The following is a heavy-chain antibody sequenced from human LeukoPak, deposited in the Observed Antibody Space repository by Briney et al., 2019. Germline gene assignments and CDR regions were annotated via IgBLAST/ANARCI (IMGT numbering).Heavy chain of an antibody. V-gene: IGHV3-23*01. CDR3: AKVLGGTYGNYFDY. J-gene: IGHJ4*02. Sequence: ETLSLTCAVYGGSFSGYYWSWVRQAPGKGLEWVSFISVSGGTTYYADSVKGRFTISRDNSKTTLYFQMSSLRAEDTAVYYCAKVLGGTYGNYFDYWGQGTLVTVSS. CDR1: GGSFSGYY. CDR2: ISVSGGTT. D-gene: IGHD3-10*01.